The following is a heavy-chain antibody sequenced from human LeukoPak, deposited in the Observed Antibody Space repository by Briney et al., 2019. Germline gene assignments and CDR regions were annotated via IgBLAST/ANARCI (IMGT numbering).Heavy chain of an antibody. CDR2: IIPIFGTA. J-gene: IGHJ3*02. CDR1: GGTFSSYA. Sequence: SVKVSCKASGGTFSSYAISWVRQAPGQGLEWMGGIIPIFGTANSAQKFQGRVTITADESTSTAYMELSSLRSEDTAVYYCARDPGGYCSSTSCYAASGDAFDIWGQGTMVTVSS. CDR3: ARDPGGYCSSTSCYAASGDAFDI. D-gene: IGHD2-2*01. V-gene: IGHV1-69*13.